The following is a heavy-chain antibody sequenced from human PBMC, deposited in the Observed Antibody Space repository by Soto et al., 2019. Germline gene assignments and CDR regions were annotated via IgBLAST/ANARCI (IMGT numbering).Heavy chain of an antibody. J-gene: IGHJ5*02. CDR2: IIPIFGTA. CDR1: GGTFSSYA. V-gene: IGHV1-69*01. CDR3: ARRWNGDYPNWFDP. D-gene: IGHD4-17*01. Sequence: QVQLVQSGAEVKKPGSSVKVSCEASGGTFSSYAISWVRQAPGQGLEWMGGIIPIFGTANYAQKFQGRVTITADESTSTAYMELSSLRSEDTAVYYCARRWNGDYPNWFDPWGQGTLVTVSS.